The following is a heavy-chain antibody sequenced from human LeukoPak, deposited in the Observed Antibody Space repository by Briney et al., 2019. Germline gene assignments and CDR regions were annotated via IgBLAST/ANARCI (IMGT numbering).Heavy chain of an antibody. CDR1: GFAFSNFW. V-gene: IGHV3-74*01. D-gene: IGHD1-7*01. CDR2: IKTDGSTT. Sequence: GGSLRLSCTASGFAFSNFWMHWVRQAPGKGLVWVSRIKTDGSTTNYADSVKGRFTISRDNAKNSLYLQMNSLRAEDTAVYYCARDQPELRDWGQGTLVTVSS. CDR3: ARDQPELRD. J-gene: IGHJ4*02.